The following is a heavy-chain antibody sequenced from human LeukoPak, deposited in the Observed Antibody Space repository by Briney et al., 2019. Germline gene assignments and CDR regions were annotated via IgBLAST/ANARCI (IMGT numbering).Heavy chain of an antibody. D-gene: IGHD3-10*01. CDR1: GFTLSNYV. V-gene: IGHV3-30*02. Sequence: GGSLRLSCAASGFTLSNYVMHWVRQAPGKGLEWVAFTRYDGSDKYNADSLKGRFTISRDNSKNTLYLQMNSLRAEDTAVYYCARDLVLFDLYGSGSYYTHWGQGTLVTVSS. CDR2: TRYDGSDK. J-gene: IGHJ4*02. CDR3: ARDLVLFDLYGSGSYYTH.